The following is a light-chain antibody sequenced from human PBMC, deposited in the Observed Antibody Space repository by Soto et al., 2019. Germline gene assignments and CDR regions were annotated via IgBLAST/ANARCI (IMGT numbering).Light chain of an antibody. J-gene: IGLJ3*02. CDR1: SANIGNND. V-gene: IGLV1-36*01. CDR3: AAWDDSLNGPV. CDR2: YDD. Sequence: QSVLTQPPSVSEAPRRRVTISCSGGSANIGNNDVTWYQQLPGKAPELLIFYDDLLPSGVSDRFSASKSGTSASLAISGLQSEDEADYYCAAWDDSLNGPVFGGGTKVTVL.